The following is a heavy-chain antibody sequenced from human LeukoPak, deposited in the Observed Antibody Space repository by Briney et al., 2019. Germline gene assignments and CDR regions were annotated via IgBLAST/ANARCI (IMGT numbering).Heavy chain of an antibody. V-gene: IGHV3-21*01. CDR2: ISSSSSYI. Sequence: GGSLRLSCAASGFTFSSYSMNWVRQAPGKGLEWVSSISSSSSYIYYADSVKGRFTISRDNAKNSLYLQMNSLRAEDTAVYYCARLVVVLGSTIDAFDIWGQGTMVTVSS. CDR1: GFTFSSYS. CDR3: ARLVVVLGSTIDAFDI. D-gene: IGHD2-2*01. J-gene: IGHJ3*02.